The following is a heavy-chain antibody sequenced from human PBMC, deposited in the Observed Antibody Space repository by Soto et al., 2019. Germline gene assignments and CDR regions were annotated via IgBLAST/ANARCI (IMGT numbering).Heavy chain of an antibody. D-gene: IGHD6-19*01. CDR1: GYTFTSYY. CDR2: INPSGGST. CDR3: ASSPVAVAGKGYYYYGMDV. Sequence: GASVKVSCKASGYTFTSYYMHWVRQAPGQGLEWMGIINPSGGSTSYAQKFQGRVTMTRDTSTSTVYMELSSLRSEDTAVYYCASSPVAVAGKGYYYYGMDVWGQGTTVT. J-gene: IGHJ6*02. V-gene: IGHV1-46*01.